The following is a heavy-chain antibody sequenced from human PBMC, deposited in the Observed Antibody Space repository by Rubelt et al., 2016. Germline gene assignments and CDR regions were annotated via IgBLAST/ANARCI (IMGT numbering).Heavy chain of an antibody. D-gene: IGHD7-27*01. CDR3: ATWGEDDTLPIDY. CDR2: ISSSSSTI. V-gene: IGHV3-48*01. Sequence: MSWIRQAPGKGLEWVSYISSSSSTIYYADSVKGRFTISRDNSKNTLYLQMNSLRAEDTAVYYCATWGEDDTLPIDYWGQGTLVTVSS. J-gene: IGHJ4*02.